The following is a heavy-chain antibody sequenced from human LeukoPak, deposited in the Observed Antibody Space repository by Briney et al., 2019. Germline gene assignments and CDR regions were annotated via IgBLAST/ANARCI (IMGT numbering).Heavy chain of an antibody. CDR2: IKTKSEGGTT. V-gene: IGHV3-15*01. D-gene: IGHD3-10*01. CDR3: TTEFKELGSFFYFYYMDV. J-gene: IGHJ6*03. CDR1: GFTFSSYG. Sequence: GGTLRLSCAASGFTFSSYGMSWVRQAPGKGLEWVGRIKTKSEGGTTDYAAPAKGRFTISRDDSKNALFLQMDSLKSDDTAMYYCTTEFKELGSFFYFYYMDVWGTGTTVTISS.